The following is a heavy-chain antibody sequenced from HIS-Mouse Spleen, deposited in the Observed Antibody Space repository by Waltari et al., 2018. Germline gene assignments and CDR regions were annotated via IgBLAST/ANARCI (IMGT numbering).Heavy chain of an antibody. V-gene: IGHV3-33*01. CDR3: ARDRIAVAATGWFDP. D-gene: IGHD6-19*01. CDR1: GFTFSSYG. J-gene: IGHJ5*02. Sequence: RSLRLSCSASGFTFSSYGMHWVRQAPGKGLEWVAVRWYDGSNKYYADSVKGRFTISRDNSKNTLYLQMNSLRAEDTAVYYCARDRIAVAATGWFDPWGQGTLVTVSS. CDR2: RWYDGSNK.